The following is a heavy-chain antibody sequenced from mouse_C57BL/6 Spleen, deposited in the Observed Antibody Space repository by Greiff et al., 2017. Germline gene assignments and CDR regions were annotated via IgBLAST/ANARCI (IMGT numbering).Heavy chain of an antibody. CDR3: ARHSYWYFDV. Sequence: EVKLVESGGGLVKPGGSLKLSCAASGFTFSDYGMHWVRQAPEKGLEWVAYISSGGSTIYYADTVKGRFTISRDNAKNTLFLQMTSLRSEDTAMYYCARHSYWYFDVWGTGTTVTVSS. J-gene: IGHJ1*03. CDR2: ISSGGSTI. CDR1: GFTFSDYG. V-gene: IGHV5-17*01.